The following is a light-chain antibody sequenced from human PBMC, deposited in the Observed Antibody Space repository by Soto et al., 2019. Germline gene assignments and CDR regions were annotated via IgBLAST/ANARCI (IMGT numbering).Light chain of an antibody. V-gene: IGKV1-17*03. J-gene: IGKJ4*01. CDR2: AAS. CDR1: QGISNY. CDR3: LQHNSYPQFT. Sequence: DIQMTQSPSAMSASVGDRVTITCRASQGISNYLAWFQQKPGKVPKRLIYAASSLQSGVPSRFSGSGSGTEFNLTPRSLKHEDRENYYCLQHNSYPQFTFGGGTKVDIK.